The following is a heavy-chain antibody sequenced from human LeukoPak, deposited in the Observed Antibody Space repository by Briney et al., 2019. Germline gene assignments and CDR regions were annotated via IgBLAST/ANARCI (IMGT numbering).Heavy chain of an antibody. Sequence: PGGSLRLSCAASGFTFSSYAMSWVRQAPGKGLEWVSAVSGSGGSTYYADSVKGRFTISRDNSKNTLYLQMNSLRAQDTAVYYCARDKKGRQLVDYWGQGTLVTVSS. D-gene: IGHD6-6*01. J-gene: IGHJ4*02. CDR2: VSGSGGST. V-gene: IGHV3-23*01. CDR3: ARDKKGRQLVDY. CDR1: GFTFSSYA.